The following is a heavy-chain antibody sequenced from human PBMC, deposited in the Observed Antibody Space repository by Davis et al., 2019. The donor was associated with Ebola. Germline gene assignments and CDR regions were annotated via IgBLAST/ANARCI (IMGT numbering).Heavy chain of an antibody. Sequence: GESLKISCAASGFTFSDYYMSWIRQAPGKGLEWVSYISSSGSTIYYADSVKGRFTISRDNAKNSLYLQMNSLRAEDTAVYYCARDVILMVYAHFDYWGQGTLVTVSS. CDR2: ISSSGSTI. D-gene: IGHD2-8*01. V-gene: IGHV3-11*01. J-gene: IGHJ4*02. CDR3: ARDVILMVYAHFDY. CDR1: GFTFSDYY.